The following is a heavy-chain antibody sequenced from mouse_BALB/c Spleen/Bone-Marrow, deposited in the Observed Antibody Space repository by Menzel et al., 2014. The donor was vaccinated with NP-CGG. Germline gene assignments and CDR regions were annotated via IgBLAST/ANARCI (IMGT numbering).Heavy chain of an antibody. CDR3: TRGGNWDDFDY. Sequence: EVQLQESGGGLVQPGGSRKLSCAASGFTFSSFGMHWVRQAPEKGLEWVAYISSGSSTFFYADTLKGRFTVSRDNPKNTLFLQMTSLRSEDTAMYYCTRGGNWDDFDYWGQGTTLTVSS. CDR1: GFTFSSFG. CDR2: ISSGSSTF. V-gene: IGHV5-17*02. J-gene: IGHJ2*01. D-gene: IGHD4-1*01.